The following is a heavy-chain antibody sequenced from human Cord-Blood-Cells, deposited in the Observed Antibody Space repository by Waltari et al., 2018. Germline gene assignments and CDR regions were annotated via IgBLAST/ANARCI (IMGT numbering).Heavy chain of an antibody. V-gene: IGHV4-34*01. D-gene: IGHD1-26*01. J-gene: IGHJ4*02. CDR2: INHSGST. CDR1: GGSFRGYY. Sequence: QVQLQQWGAGLLKPSETLSLTCAVYGGSFRGYYWSWIRQPPGKGLEWIGEINHSGSTNDNPSLKSRVDISVDTSKNQFSLKLSSVTAADTAVYYCARGAPGVGAPFDYWGQGTLVTVSS. CDR3: ARGAPGVGAPFDY.